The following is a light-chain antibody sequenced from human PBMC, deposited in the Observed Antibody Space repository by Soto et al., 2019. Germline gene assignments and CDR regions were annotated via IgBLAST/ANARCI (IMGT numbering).Light chain of an antibody. V-gene: IGLV2-8*01. CDR1: SSDVGIYNY. CDR3: SSYAGSRV. Sequence: QSALTQPPSASGSPGQSVTISCTGTSSDVGIYNYVSWYQQHPGKAPKLMIYEVTKRPSGVPDRFSGSKFGNTASLTVSGLQDDDEADYYCSSYAGSRVFGGGTKLTVL. J-gene: IGLJ2*01. CDR2: EVT.